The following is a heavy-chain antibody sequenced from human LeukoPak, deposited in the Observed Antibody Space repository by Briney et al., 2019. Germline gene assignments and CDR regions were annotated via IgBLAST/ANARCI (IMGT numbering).Heavy chain of an antibody. J-gene: IGHJ5*02. V-gene: IGHV3-30*02. CDR2: IRYDGSNK. Sequence: SGGSLRLSCAASGFTFSSYGMHWVRQAPGKGLEWVAFIRYDGSNKYYADSVKGRFTISRDNSKNTLCLQMNSLRAEDTAVYYCAKARLAAAGPWGQGTLVTVSS. CDR3: AKARLAAAGP. D-gene: IGHD6-13*01. CDR1: GFTFSSYG.